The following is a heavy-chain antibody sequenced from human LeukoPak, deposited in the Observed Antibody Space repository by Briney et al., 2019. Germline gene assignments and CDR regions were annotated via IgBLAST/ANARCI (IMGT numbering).Heavy chain of an antibody. CDR1: GGSIRGTDLF. V-gene: IGHV4-39*07. CDR2: IHSTGNS. J-gene: IGHJ5*02. CDR3: ARNARGYYGSGSYHWFDL. Sequence: PSETLSLTCTVSGGSIRGTDLFWGWIRQLPGKGLEWIGNIHSTGNSFCNPSLKSRVTISVDTSKNQFSLKLSSVTAADTAVYYCARNARGYYGSGSYHWFDLWGQGTLVTVSS. D-gene: IGHD3-10*01.